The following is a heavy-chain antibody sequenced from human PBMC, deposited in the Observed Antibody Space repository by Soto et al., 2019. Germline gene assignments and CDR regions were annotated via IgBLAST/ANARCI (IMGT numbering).Heavy chain of an antibody. CDR1: GGSIRSSNW. CDR2: IYHSGST. V-gene: IGHV4-4*02. CDR3: ARGGTTVVTPFDY. D-gene: IGHD4-17*01. Sequence: SETLSLTCAVSGGSIRSSNWWSWVRQPPGKGLEWIGEIYHSGSTNYNPSLKSRVTISVDKSKNQFSLKLSYVTAADTAVYYCARGGTTVVTPFDYWGQGTLVTVSS. J-gene: IGHJ4*02.